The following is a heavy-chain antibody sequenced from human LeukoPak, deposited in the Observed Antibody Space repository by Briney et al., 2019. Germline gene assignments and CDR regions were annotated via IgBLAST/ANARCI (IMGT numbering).Heavy chain of an antibody. CDR2: ISGSDGST. D-gene: IGHD6-19*01. V-gene: IGHV3-23*01. Sequence: GGSLRLSCAASGFTFSSYAMSWVRQAPGKGLEWVSAISGSDGSTYYADSVKGRFTISRDNSKNTLYLQMNSLRAEDTAVYYCAKAYPPSGVAGTIFDYWGQGTLVTVSS. CDR1: GFTFSSYA. J-gene: IGHJ4*02. CDR3: AKAYPPSGVAGTIFDY.